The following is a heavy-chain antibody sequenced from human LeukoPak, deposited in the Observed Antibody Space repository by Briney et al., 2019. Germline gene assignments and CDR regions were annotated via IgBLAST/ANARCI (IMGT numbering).Heavy chain of an antibody. CDR1: GYSFSSYY. V-gene: IGHV1-46*01. CDR3: ARDKDGYNYVAY. J-gene: IGHJ4*02. Sequence: ASVKVSCKASGYSFSSYYMHWVRQAPGQGLEWMGIINPSGGSASYAQKFQGRVTMTRDTSTSTVYMELSSLRSEDTGVYYCARDKDGYNYVAYWGQGTLVTVSS. D-gene: IGHD5-24*01. CDR2: INPSGGSA.